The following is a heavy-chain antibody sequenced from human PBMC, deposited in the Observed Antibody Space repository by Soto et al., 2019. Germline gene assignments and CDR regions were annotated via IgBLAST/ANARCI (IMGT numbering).Heavy chain of an antibody. Sequence: RLSCAASGFTFSSYAMIWVRQAPGKGLEWVSGISGTGASTFYADSVKGRFTISRDNSKNTLYLQMNSLRAEDTALYYCAKDSDLWSGYYSALDSWGQGTLVTVSP. CDR1: GFTFSSYA. CDR2: ISGTGAST. D-gene: IGHD3-3*01. J-gene: IGHJ4*02. CDR3: AKDSDLWSGYYSALDS. V-gene: IGHV3-23*01.